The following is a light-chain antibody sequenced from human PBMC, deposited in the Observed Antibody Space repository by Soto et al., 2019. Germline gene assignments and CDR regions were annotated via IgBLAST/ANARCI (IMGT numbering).Light chain of an antibody. V-gene: IGKV1-5*03. CDR1: QSVNRR. CDR2: ETS. Sequence: DIQITQSPSTLSASVGDRVTITCRASQSVNRRLAWYQQKPGKAPKLLIYETSSLDSGVPSRFGGSGSGTEFTLTISSLQPDDFAIYYCQQYNSYSWTFGQGTQVDIK. J-gene: IGKJ1*01. CDR3: QQYNSYSWT.